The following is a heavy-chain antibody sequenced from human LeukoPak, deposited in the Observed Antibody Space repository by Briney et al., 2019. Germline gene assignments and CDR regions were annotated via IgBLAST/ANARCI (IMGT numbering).Heavy chain of an antibody. CDR2: IRSKANSYAT. CDR3: TRPTITIFEDENPLDY. Sequence: GGSLRLSCAASGFTFSGSAMHWVRQASGKVLEWVGRIRSKANSYATAYAASVKGRFTVSGDDSKNTAYLQMNSLKTEDTAVYYCTRPTITIFEDENPLDYWGQGTLVTVSS. D-gene: IGHD3-3*01. J-gene: IGHJ4*02. CDR1: GFTFSGSA. V-gene: IGHV3-73*01.